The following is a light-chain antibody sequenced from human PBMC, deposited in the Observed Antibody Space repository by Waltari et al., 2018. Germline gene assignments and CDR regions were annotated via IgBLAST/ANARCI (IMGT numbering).Light chain of an antibody. CDR2: GAS. Sequence: IVLTQSPGTLSLSPGERATLSCRASQRISIDYLAWYQQKPGQAPRLLIYGASSRATGIPDRFSGSGSGTDFTLTITRLEPEDFAVYFCQYYGDSGGATFGGGTKVEIK. V-gene: IGKV3-20*01. CDR1: QRISIDY. J-gene: IGKJ4*01. CDR3: QYYGDSGGAT.